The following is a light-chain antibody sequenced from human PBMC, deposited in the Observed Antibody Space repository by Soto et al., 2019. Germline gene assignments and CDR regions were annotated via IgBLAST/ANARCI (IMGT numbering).Light chain of an antibody. CDR3: SSYAASNNFYFV. J-gene: IGLJ3*02. V-gene: IGLV2-8*01. CDR1: SSDVGGYNY. CDR2: EVT. Sequence: QSVLTQPPSASGSPGQSVTISCTGNSSDVGGYNYVSWYQQYPGRAPKLMIYEVTKRPSGVPDRFSGSKSGNTASLTVSGLQAEDEADYYCSSYAASNNFYFVFGGGTQLTVL.